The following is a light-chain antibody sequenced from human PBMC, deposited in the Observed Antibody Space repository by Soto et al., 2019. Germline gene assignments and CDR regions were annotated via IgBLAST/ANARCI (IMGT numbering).Light chain of an antibody. CDR2: GTS. CDR3: QQYGTSPWT. J-gene: IGKJ1*01. Sequence: EIVLTQSPGTLSLSPGGRATLSCRASQSVSSSFVAWFQQKPGQAPRLLIYGTSSRATGIPDRFSGSGSGTDFTLTINGLEPEDFAMYFCQQYGTSPWTFGQGTKV. CDR1: QSVSSSF. V-gene: IGKV3-20*01.